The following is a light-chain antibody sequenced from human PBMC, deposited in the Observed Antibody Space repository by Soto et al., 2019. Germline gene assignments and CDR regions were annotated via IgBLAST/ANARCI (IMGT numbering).Light chain of an antibody. CDR1: SSDIGYYNY. J-gene: IGLJ1*01. V-gene: IGLV2-14*01. Sequence: QSALTQPASVSGSPGQSITISCSGTSSDIGYYNYVSWFQQHPGKAPKLMIYDVSHRPSGVSDRFSGSKSGNTASLTISGLQAEDEDDYYCSSYSSSSTYVFGTGTKVTVL. CDR2: DVS. CDR3: SSYSSSSTYV.